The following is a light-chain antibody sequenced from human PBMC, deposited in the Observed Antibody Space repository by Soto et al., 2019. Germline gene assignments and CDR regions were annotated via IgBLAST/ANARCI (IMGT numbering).Light chain of an antibody. J-gene: IGKJ4*01. V-gene: IGKV1-27*01. CDR3: QKYNSAPPTLT. CDR2: AAS. CDR1: QGISNY. Sequence: DIQMTQSPSSLSASVGDRVTITCRASQGISNYLAWYQQKPGKVPKVLIYAASTLQSGGPSRFSGSGSGTDFTITSSSLQPEDVATYYCQKYNSAPPTLTFGGGTKVEIK.